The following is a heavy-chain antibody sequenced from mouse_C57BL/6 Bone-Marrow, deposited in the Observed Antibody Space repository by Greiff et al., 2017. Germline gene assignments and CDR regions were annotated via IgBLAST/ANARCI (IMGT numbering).Heavy chain of an antibody. Sequence: EVQRVESGPELVKPGASVKISCKASGYSFTDYNMNWVKQSNGKSLEWIGVINPNYGTTSYNQKFKGKATLTVDQSSSTAYMQLNSLTSEDSAVYYCARFEAYYSNYEAMDYWGQGTSVTVSS. V-gene: IGHV1-39*01. CDR2: INPNYGTT. CDR1: GYSFTDYN. CDR3: ARFEAYYSNYEAMDY. J-gene: IGHJ4*01. D-gene: IGHD2-5*01.